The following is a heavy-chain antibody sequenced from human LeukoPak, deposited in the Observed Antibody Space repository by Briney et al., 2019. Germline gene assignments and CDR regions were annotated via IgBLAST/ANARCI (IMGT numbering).Heavy chain of an antibody. Sequence: PSETLSLTCTVSGVSNNNYYASWIRQAPGKGLKFIGFLYNGGNTNYNPSLKSRATISVDTSNNQFSRRLTSVTAADTAMYYCAAGPWELDFWGQGTLVTVSS. J-gene: IGHJ4*02. CDR1: GVSNNNYY. CDR2: LYNGGNT. V-gene: IGHV4-4*09. D-gene: IGHD1-26*01. CDR3: AAGPWELDF.